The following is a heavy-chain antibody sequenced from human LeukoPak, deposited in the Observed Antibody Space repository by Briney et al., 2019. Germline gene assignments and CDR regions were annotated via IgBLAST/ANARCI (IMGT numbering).Heavy chain of an antibody. Sequence: PGGSLRLSCAASGFTFSSYGMSWVRQAPGKGLEWVSAISGSGGSTYYADSVKGRLTISRDNSKNTLYLQMNSLRAEDTAVYYCAKDLRSSWYYYYGMDVWGQGTTVTVSS. D-gene: IGHD6-13*01. J-gene: IGHJ6*02. CDR3: AKDLRSSWYYYYGMDV. CDR2: ISGSGGST. CDR1: GFTFSSYG. V-gene: IGHV3-23*01.